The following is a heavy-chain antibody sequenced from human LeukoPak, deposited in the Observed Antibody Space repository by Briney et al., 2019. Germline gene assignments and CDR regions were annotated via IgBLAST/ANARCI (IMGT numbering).Heavy chain of an antibody. D-gene: IGHD3-10*01. V-gene: IGHV1-2*02. CDR1: GYTFTGYY. CDR3: ARTGSMDF. Sequence: GASVKVSCKASGYTFTGYYIHWARQAPGQGLEWMGCINPNSGGTKYAQRFQGRVTMTRDTSISTAYMELSRLTSDDTAVYHCARTGSMDFWGQGTTVTVSS. CDR2: INPNSGGT. J-gene: IGHJ6*02.